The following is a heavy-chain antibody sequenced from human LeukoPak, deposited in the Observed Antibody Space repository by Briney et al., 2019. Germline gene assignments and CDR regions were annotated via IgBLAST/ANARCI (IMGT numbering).Heavy chain of an antibody. V-gene: IGHV4-30-4*01. CDR3: ARLMTTVTTFDAFDI. Sequence: PSETLSLTCTVSGGSISSGDYYWSWIRQPPGKGLEWIGYIYYSGSTYYNPSLKSRVTISVDTSKNQFSLKLSSVTAADTAVDYCARLMTTVTTFDAFDIWGQGTMVTVSS. CDR2: IYYSGST. D-gene: IGHD4-17*01. CDR1: GGSISSGDYY. J-gene: IGHJ3*02.